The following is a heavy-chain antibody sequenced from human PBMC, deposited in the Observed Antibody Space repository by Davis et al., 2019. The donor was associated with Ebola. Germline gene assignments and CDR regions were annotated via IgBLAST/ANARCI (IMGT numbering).Heavy chain of an antibody. V-gene: IGHV4-34*01. J-gene: IGHJ4*02. CDR2: VNHRGST. D-gene: IGHD3-16*01. CDR3: ARVPTVKGGFDY. Sequence: PSETLSLTCAVYFGSFSGYYWSWIRQPPGRGLEWLGEVNHRGSTNYSPSLKSRVTISLDTSKNQFSLKLSAVTAADTAVYYCARVPTVKGGFDYWGQGTLVTVSS. CDR1: FGSFSGYY.